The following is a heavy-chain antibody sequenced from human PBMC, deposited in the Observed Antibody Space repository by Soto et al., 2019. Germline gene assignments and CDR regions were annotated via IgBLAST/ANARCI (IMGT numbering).Heavy chain of an antibody. CDR2: IGGGNDEP. CDR3: NGHGWGAFAI. J-gene: IGHJ3*02. V-gene: IGHV3-23*01. D-gene: IGHD2-8*01. CDR1: GFIYSLCA. Sequence: PGGSRRVSGPAAGFIYSLCAVGWVRQAPGQGLEWVAGIGGGNDEPXYADSVKGRFTGSRDNSKNALYLQMNSLRAEGTAVSCCNGHGWGAFAIGRQGRMVTVSS.